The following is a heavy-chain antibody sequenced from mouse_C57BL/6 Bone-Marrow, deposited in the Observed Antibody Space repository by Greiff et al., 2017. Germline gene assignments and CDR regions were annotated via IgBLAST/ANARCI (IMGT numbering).Heavy chain of an antibody. Sequence: QVQLQQSGPGLVQPSQSLSITCTVSGFSLTSYGVHWVRQSPGKGLEWLGVIWRGGSTDYNAAFMSRLSITKDNSKSQVFFKMNSLQADDTAIYYCAKTYYGSSSHWYFDVWGTGTTVTVSS. CDR2: IWRGGST. V-gene: IGHV2-5*01. D-gene: IGHD1-1*01. J-gene: IGHJ1*03. CDR3: AKTYYGSSSHWYFDV. CDR1: GFSLTSYG.